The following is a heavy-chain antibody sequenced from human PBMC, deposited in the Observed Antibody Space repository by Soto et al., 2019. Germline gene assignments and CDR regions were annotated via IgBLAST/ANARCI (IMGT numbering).Heavy chain of an antibody. Sequence: GGSLRLSCAAYGFTFSSYAMSWVRQAPGKGLEWVSAISGSGGSTYYADSVKGRFTISRDNSKNTLYLQMNSLRAEDTAVYYCAKAQTYYYDSSGYGGAFDIWGQGTMVTVSS. CDR2: ISGSGGST. D-gene: IGHD3-22*01. CDR3: AKAQTYYYDSSGYGGAFDI. CDR1: GFTFSSYA. V-gene: IGHV3-23*01. J-gene: IGHJ3*02.